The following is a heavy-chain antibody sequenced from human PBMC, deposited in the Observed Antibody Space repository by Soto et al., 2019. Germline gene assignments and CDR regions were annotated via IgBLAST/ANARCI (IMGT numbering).Heavy chain of an antibody. CDR2: IYYSGST. V-gene: IGHV4-30-4*01. CDR3: ARDRATYYYDSSGYPGDAFDI. CDR1: GGSISSGDYY. Sequence: QVQLQESGPGLVKPSQTLSLTCTVSGGSISSGDYYWSWIRQPPGKGLEWIGYIYYSGSTYYNPSLKSRVTISVDTSKNQFSLKLSSVTAADTAVYYCARDRATYYYDSSGYPGDAFDIWGQGTMVTVSS. J-gene: IGHJ3*02. D-gene: IGHD3-22*01.